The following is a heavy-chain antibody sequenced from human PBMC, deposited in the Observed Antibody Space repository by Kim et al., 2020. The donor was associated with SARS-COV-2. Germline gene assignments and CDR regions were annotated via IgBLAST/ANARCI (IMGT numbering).Heavy chain of an antibody. CDR2: SDT. Sequence: SDTRYSPSFQGQVTISADKSISTAYLQWSRLKASDTAMYYCARTNDYGAYWGQGTLVTVSS. J-gene: IGHJ4*02. D-gene: IGHD4-17*01. CDR3: ARTNDYGAY. V-gene: IGHV5-51*01.